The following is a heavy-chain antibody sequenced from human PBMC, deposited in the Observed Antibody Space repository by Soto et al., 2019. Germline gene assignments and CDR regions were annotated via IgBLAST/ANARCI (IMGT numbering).Heavy chain of an antibody. Sequence: EVQLLESGGGLVQPGGSLRLSCAASGFTFSSYAMSWVRQAPGKGLEWVSAISGSGGSTYSADSVKGRFTISRDNSKNSLYLQMISLRAEDTAVYYCAILREGVYWYFDLWGRGTLVTVSS. J-gene: IGHJ2*01. CDR2: ISGSGGST. V-gene: IGHV3-23*01. CDR1: GFTFSSYA. D-gene: IGHD3-10*01. CDR3: AILREGVYWYFDL.